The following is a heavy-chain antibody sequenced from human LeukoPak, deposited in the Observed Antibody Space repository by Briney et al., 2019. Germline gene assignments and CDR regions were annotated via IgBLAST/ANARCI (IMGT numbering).Heavy chain of an antibody. D-gene: IGHD3-22*01. CDR3: ARDSSHESELYYYDSSGYYYLYYFDY. V-gene: IGHV3-48*01. CDR1: GFTFSSYS. CDR2: ISSSSSTI. J-gene: IGHJ4*02. Sequence: GGSLRLSCAASGFTFSSYSMNWVRQAPGKGLEWVSYISSSSSTIYYADSVKGRSTISRDSAKNSLYLQMNSLRAEDTAVYYCARDSSHESELYYYDSSGYYYLYYFDYWGQGTLVTVSS.